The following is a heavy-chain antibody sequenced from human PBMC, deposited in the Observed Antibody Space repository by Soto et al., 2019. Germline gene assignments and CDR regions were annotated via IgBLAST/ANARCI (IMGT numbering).Heavy chain of an antibody. V-gene: IGHV3-23*01. Sequence: PGGSLRLSCAASGFTFSSYAMSWVRQAPGKGLEWVSAISGSGGSTYYADSVKGRFTISRDNSKNTLYLQMNSLRAEDTAVYYCAKVGFLAGYFDYFDYWGQGTLVTVSS. CDR1: GFTFSSYA. CDR2: ISGSGGST. J-gene: IGHJ4*02. D-gene: IGHD3-9*01. CDR3: AKVGFLAGYFDYFDY.